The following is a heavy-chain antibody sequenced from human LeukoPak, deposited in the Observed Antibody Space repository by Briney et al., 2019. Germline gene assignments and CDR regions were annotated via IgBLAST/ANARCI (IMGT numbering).Heavy chain of an antibody. V-gene: IGHV4-34*01. CDR1: GGSFSGYY. CDR2: INHSGST. Sequence: SETLSLTCAVYGGSFSGYYWSWIRQPPGKGLEWIGEINHSGSTNYNPSLKSRVTISVDTSKNQFSLKLSTVTAADTAVYYCARATPRSPWFDPWGQGTLVTVSS. J-gene: IGHJ5*02. D-gene: IGHD2-15*01. CDR3: ARATPRSPWFDP.